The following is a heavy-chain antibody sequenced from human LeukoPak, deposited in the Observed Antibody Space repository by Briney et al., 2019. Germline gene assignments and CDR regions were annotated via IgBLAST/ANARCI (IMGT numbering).Heavy chain of an antibody. CDR1: GGTFSSYA. V-gene: IGHV1-69*01. CDR3: ARVDSIVVPAAKGSVFYYGMDV. D-gene: IGHD2-2*01. Sequence: SVKVSCKASGGTFSSYAISCVRQAPGQGLEWMGGIIPIFGIANYAQKFQGRVTITADESTSTAYMELSSLRSEDTAVYYCARVDSIVVPAAKGSVFYYGMDVWGQGTTVTVSS. J-gene: IGHJ6*02. CDR2: IIPIFGIA.